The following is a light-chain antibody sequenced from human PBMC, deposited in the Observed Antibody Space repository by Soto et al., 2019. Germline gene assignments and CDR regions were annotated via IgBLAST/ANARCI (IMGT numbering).Light chain of an antibody. CDR2: EVT. CDR3: SSYTIGSTYV. J-gene: IGLJ1*01. V-gene: IGLV2-14*01. Sequence: QSVLTQHASVSASPGQSITISCTGTSSDVGTYDDVSWYRQHPGKAPRLLIYEVTNRPSGVSNRFSGSKSGDTASLTISGLQAEDEGDYYCSSYTIGSTYVFGSGTKLTVL. CDR1: SSDVGTYDD.